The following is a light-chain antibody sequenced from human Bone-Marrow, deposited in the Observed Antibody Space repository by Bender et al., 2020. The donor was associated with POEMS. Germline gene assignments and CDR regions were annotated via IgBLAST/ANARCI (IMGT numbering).Light chain of an antibody. CDR1: NNDIGIYNF. V-gene: IGLV2-14*01. Sequence: QSALTQPASVSASPGQSITISCTGTNNDIGIYNFVSWYQQHPGKAPKLLIYKVSYRPSIVSDRFSGSKSGTSASLTISGLHSEDEADYYCASYTDTNTLVFGGGTRVTV. J-gene: IGLJ3*02. CDR2: KVS. CDR3: ASYTDTNTLV.